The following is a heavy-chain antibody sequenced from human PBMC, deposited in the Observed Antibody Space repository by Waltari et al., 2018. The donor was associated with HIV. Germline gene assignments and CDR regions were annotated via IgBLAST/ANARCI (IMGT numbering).Heavy chain of an antibody. V-gene: IGHV1-2*02. CDR3: ARAGDPSGQYLAAG. D-gene: IGHD3-10*01. Sequence: QVQLVQSGAEVKKPAASVKVSCTAPGYTFTGYSMHWVLQAPGQGLEWMGWINPNSGGTNYAQKFQGRVTMTRDTSISTAYMELSRLRSDDTAVYYCARAGDPSGQYLAAGWGQGTLVTVSS. CDR1: GYTFTGYS. J-gene: IGHJ4*02. CDR2: INPNSGGT.